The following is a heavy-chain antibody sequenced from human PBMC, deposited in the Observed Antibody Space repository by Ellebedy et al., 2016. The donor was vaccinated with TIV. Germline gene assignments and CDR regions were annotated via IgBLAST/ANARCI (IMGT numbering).Heavy chain of an antibody. J-gene: IGHJ2*01. CDR3: AKRGSPAAYWYFDL. CDR1: GFTFNSYW. CDR2: ISGNGGST. D-gene: IGHD3-16*01. Sequence: GGSLRLSCAASGFTFNSYWMSWVRQAPGKGLEWVSAISGNGGSTYYADSVKGRFTISRDNSKNTLYLQMNSLRADDTAVYSCAKRGSPAAYWYFDLWGRGTLVTVSS. V-gene: IGHV3-23*01.